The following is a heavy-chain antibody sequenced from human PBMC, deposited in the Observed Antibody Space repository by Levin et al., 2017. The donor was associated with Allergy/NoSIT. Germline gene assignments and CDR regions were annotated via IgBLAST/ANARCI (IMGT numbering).Heavy chain of an antibody. Sequence: GGSLRLSCAASGVTISNNYVSWVRQAPGKGLEWVSMIFSRDNIYYADSVKGRFTISRDDSKNTVYLQMNSLRVEDTAVYYCESEDTSGRGFDYWGQGTLVTVSS. CDR2: IFSRDNI. J-gene: IGHJ4*02. D-gene: IGHD5-18*01. CDR1: GVTISNNY. CDR3: ESEDTSGRGFDY. V-gene: IGHV3-53*01.